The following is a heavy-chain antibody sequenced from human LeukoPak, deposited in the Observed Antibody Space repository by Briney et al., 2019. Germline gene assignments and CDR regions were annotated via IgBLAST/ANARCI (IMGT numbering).Heavy chain of an antibody. CDR2: INHSGST. J-gene: IGHJ3*02. D-gene: IGHD1-26*01. V-gene: IGHV4-34*01. CDR3: ARHDGIVGATLTFDI. CDR1: GGSFSGYY. Sequence: SETLSLTCAVYGGSFSGYYWSWIRQPPGKGLEWIGEINHSGSTYYNPSLKSRVTISVDTSKNQFSLKLSSVTAADTAVYYCARHDGIVGATLTFDIWGQGTMVTVSS.